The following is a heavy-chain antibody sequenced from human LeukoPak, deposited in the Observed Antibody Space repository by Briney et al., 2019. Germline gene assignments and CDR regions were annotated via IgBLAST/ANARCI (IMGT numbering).Heavy chain of an antibody. V-gene: IGHV3-7*01. CDR1: GFSFGSYY. Sequence: PGGSLRLSCAASGFSFGSYYISWVRQAPGKGLEWVANINQGGSDKYYVDSVKGRFTISRDNANNLLYLQMNSLRGEDTAVYYCTRDRSRAEDDWGQGTLVTASS. J-gene: IGHJ4*02. D-gene: IGHD1-14*01. CDR3: TRDRSRAEDD. CDR2: INQGGSDK.